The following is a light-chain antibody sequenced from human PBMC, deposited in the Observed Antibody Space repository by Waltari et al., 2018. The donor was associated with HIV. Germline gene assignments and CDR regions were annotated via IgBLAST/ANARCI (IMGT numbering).Light chain of an antibody. V-gene: IGKV2-30*01. CDR2: KIP. Sequence: DVVMTQSPLSLPVTLVQPASISCRSSPSLVYSDGNTNLNWLQQRRGQYPRRLIYKIPNRDSGVPDRFSGSGSGTELTMKTSRVEAEEVGVYYCMQGTHWPPTFGLGTKVEIK. CDR3: MQGTHWPPT. J-gene: IGKJ1*01. CDR1: PSLVYSDGNTN.